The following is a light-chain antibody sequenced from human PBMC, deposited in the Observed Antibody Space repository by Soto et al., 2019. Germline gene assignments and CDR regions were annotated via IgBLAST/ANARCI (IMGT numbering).Light chain of an antibody. CDR2: DAS. J-gene: IGKJ4*01. V-gene: IGKV3-11*01. CDR1: QSVSSY. CDR3: QQRSNWPST. Sequence: EIVLTQSPATLSLSPGERAALSCRASQSVSSYLAWYQQKPGQAPRLLIYDASTRAPGIPARFTGSGSGTDFTLTSSSLEPEDFAVYFCQQRSNWPSTFGGGTKVEI.